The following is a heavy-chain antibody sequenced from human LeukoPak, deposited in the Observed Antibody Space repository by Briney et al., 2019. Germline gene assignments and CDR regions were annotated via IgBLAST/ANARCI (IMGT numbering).Heavy chain of an antibody. CDR3: ARDAVTVTMQGGRLDY. CDR2: ISYDGSNK. D-gene: IGHD4-11*01. Sequence: GGSLRLSCAASGFTFSSYAMHWVRQAPGKGLEWVAVISYDGSNKYYADSVKGRFTISRDNSKNTLYLQMNSLRAEDTAVYYCARDAVTVTMQGGRLDYWGQGTLVTVSS. V-gene: IGHV3-30-3*01. J-gene: IGHJ4*02. CDR1: GFTFSSYA.